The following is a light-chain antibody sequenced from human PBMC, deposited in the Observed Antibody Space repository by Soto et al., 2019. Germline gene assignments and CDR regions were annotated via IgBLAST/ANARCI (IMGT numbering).Light chain of an antibody. CDR1: GNAVSYQL. CDR3: CSFVGVTNDV. J-gene: IGLJ1*01. CDR2: NVT. V-gene: IGLV2-23*02. Sequence: QSVLTQPASVSGSPGQSITISCSGNAVSYQLVSWYQQQPGKAPKLILYNVTRRPSGVSNRFSGFKSGTTASLKFTGLQAEDEADYYCCSFVGVTNDVFGNGTKVTVL.